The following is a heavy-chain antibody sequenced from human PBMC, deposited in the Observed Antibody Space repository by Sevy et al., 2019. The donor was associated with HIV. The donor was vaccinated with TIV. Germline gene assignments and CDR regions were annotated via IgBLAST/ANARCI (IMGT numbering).Heavy chain of an antibody. V-gene: IGHV3-66*01. Sequence: GGSLRLSCAASGLSVSDNYMNWVRQAPGKGLELVSVIYSDGRTYYPESVKGRFSISRDNSKNTLYLHMNSLRPEDTAVYYCARDRYYDASGYYYYYYGMDVWGQGTTVTVSS. D-gene: IGHD3-22*01. CDR2: IYSDGRT. J-gene: IGHJ6*02. CDR3: ARDRYYDASGYYYYYYGMDV. CDR1: GLSVSDNY.